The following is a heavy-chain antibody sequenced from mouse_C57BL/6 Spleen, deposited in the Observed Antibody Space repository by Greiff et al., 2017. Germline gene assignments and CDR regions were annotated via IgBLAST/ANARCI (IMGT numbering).Heavy chain of an antibody. CDR1: GFNIKDDY. CDR2: IDPENGDT. Sequence: VQLQQSGAELVRPGASVKLSCTASGFNIKDDYMHWVKQRPEQGLEWIGWIDPENGDTEYASKFQGKATITADTSSNTAYLQLSSLTSEDTAVYYCTGYGSSPYAMDYWGQGTSVTVSS. D-gene: IGHD1-1*01. J-gene: IGHJ4*01. V-gene: IGHV14-4*01. CDR3: TGYGSSPYAMDY.